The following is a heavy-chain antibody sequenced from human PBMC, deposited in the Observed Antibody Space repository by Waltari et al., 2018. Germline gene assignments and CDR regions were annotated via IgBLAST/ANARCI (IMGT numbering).Heavy chain of an antibody. CDR3: VTAEVTSHGGFGY. CDR2: IWYDGTEK. D-gene: IGHD2-21*02. Sequence: QVQLLQSGGGVVQPGRSLRLSCAASGFAFRSTGMHWVRQAPGKGLEWVALIWYDGTEKYYGDSVKGRFTISRDNSKYTLSLQMDGLRAEDTAIYYCVTAEVTSHGGFGYGGQGALVTVSS. V-gene: IGHV3-33*03. CDR1: GFAFRSTG. J-gene: IGHJ4*02.